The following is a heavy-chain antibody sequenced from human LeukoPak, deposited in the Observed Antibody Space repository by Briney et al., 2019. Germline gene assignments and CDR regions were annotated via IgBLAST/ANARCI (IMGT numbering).Heavy chain of an antibody. D-gene: IGHD3-9*01. CDR3: ARENDILTGYYSNPWFDP. V-gene: IGHV4-4*07. J-gene: IGHJ5*02. CDR2: IYTSGST. Sequence: PSETLSLTCTVSGGSISSYYWSWIRQPAGKGLEWIGRIYTSGSTNYNPSLKSRVTMSVDTSKNQFSLKLSSVTAADTAVYYCARENDILTGYYSNPWFDPWGQGTLVTVSS. CDR1: GGSISSYY.